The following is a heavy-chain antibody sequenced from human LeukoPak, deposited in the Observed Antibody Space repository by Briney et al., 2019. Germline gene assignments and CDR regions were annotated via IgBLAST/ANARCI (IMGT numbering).Heavy chain of an antibody. Sequence: GGSLRLSCAVSAFSFSSYWMSWVRQAPGKWLVWVSCINTDGSTTTYADSVKGRFTISRDNAKNTLHLQMNSQRAEDTAIYYCARVNYDRSGYYRSNYYFDYWGQGTLVTVSS. CDR1: AFSFSSYW. CDR2: INTDGSTT. V-gene: IGHV3-74*03. J-gene: IGHJ4*02. D-gene: IGHD3-22*01. CDR3: ARVNYDRSGYYRSNYYFDY.